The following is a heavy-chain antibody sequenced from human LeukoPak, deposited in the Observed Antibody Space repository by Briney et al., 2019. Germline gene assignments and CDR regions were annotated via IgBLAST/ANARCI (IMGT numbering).Heavy chain of an antibody. CDR3: ARDSGF. CDR2: ISTSSSDI. V-gene: IGHV3-21*01. J-gene: IGHJ4*02. Sequence: GGSLRLSCAASGFTFSSYAMNWVRQAPGKGLEWVSTISTSSSDIYYADSLKGRFTISRDNAKNSLYLQMNSLRAEDTAVYYCARDSGFWGQGTLVTVSS. D-gene: IGHD6-25*01. CDR1: GFTFSSYA.